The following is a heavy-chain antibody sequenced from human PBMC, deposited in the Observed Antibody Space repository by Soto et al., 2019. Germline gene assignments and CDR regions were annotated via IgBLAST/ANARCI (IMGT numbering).Heavy chain of an antibody. Sequence: QVQLVESGGGVVQPGRSLRLSCAASGFTFSSYGMHWVRQAPGKGLEWVAVISYDGSNKYYADSVKGRFTISRDNSKNTLYLKMNSLRAKDTAVYYCAKEGSDYDISTGSGYYGMDVWGQGTTVTVSS. V-gene: IGHV3-30*18. CDR3: AKEGSDYDISTGSGYYGMDV. J-gene: IGHJ6*02. CDR2: ISYDGSNK. D-gene: IGHD3-9*01. CDR1: GFTFSSYG.